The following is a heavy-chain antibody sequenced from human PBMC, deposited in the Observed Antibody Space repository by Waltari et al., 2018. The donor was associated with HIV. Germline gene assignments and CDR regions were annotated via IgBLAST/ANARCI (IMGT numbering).Heavy chain of an antibody. CDR2: IYSGGST. V-gene: IGHV3-53*01. CDR1: GFTIGANY. CDR3: ARDPRSSGYYGMDV. Sequence: EVQLVESGGGLIEPGGSLRLSCEASGFTIGANYRSWVRQAPGKGLEWVSVIYSGGSTYYADSVKGRFTISRDNSKNTLSLHMNSLRAEDTAVYYCARDPRSSGYYGMDVWGQGATVTVSS. D-gene: IGHD1-26*01. J-gene: IGHJ6*02.